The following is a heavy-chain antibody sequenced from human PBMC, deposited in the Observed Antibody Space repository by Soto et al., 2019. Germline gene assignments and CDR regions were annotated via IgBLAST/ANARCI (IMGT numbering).Heavy chain of an antibody. CDR3: ARASETAVAGTTRFYY. D-gene: IGHD6-19*01. J-gene: IGHJ4*02. CDR1: GGTFSSYT. V-gene: IGHV1-69*02. CDR2: IIPILGIA. Sequence: SVKVSCKASGGTFSSYTISWVRQAPGQGLEWMGRIIPILGIANYAQKFQGRVTITADESTSTAYMELSSLRSEDTAVYYCARASETAVAGTTRFYYWGQGTLVTVSS.